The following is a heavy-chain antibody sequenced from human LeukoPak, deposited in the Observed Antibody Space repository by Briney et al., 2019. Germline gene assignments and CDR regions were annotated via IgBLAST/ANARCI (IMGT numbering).Heavy chain of an antibody. CDR1: GFTGSSYA. Sequence: GGALRRSCAASGFTGSSYAMHGVRHAPGKGLVWVSRVKSDGSSTSYADSVKGRFTISRDNARNTLYLQMNSLRAEDTAVYYCARDGFLGPVTAYLDYWGQGTPVTVSS. CDR3: ARDGFLGPVTAYLDY. J-gene: IGHJ4*02. V-gene: IGHV3-74*01. D-gene: IGHD2-21*02. CDR2: VKSDGSST.